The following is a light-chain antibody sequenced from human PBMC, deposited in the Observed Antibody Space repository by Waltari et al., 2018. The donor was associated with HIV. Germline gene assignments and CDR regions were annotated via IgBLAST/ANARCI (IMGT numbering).Light chain of an antibody. J-gene: IGKJ1*01. CDR3: QQYNDLPQT. CDR2: GAT. V-gene: IGKV3-15*01. Sequence: EVVMTQSPDTLSVSPGERATLSCRASQNVGANLAWYQVRPGQAPSLLIYGATSRTTGFPARFSASASGTEFTLTISSLQSEDFAIYYCQQYNDLPQTFGQGTRVDMK. CDR1: QNVGAN.